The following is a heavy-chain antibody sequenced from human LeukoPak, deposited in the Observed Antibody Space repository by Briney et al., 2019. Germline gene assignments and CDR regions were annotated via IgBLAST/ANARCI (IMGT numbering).Heavy chain of an antibody. V-gene: IGHV3-33*01. D-gene: IGHD4-17*01. J-gene: IGHJ4*02. CDR1: GFTFSSYG. CDR2: IWYDGSNK. CDR3: ARGGDYGDYYFDY. Sequence: GGSLRLSCAASGFTFSSYGMHLVRQAPGKGLEWVAVIWYDGSNKYYADSVKGRFTISRDNSKNTLYLQMNSLRAEDTAVYYCARGGDYGDYYFDYWGQGALVTVSS.